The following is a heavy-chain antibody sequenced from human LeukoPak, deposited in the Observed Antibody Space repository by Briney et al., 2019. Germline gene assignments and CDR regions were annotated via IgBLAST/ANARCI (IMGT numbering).Heavy chain of an antibody. Sequence: ASVEVSCKASSRTFTSYGLSWVRQAPGQGHEWMGWISVYRSKTNYAQKFQGRITLTTDASTRTTFMELRSLRSDDTAVYYCARDNGDYNFDYWGQGTLVTVSS. CDR3: ARDNGDYNFDY. CDR1: SRTFTSYG. CDR2: ISVYRSKT. V-gene: IGHV1-18*01. J-gene: IGHJ4*02. D-gene: IGHD4-17*01.